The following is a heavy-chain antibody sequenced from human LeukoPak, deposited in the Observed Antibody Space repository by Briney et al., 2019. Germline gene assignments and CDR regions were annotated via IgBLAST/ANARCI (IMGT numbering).Heavy chain of an antibody. CDR1: GYTFINFG. D-gene: IGHD1-1*01. J-gene: IGHJ4*02. CDR2: ISGNNDNP. V-gene: IGHV1-18*01. Sequence: ASVKVSCKASGYTFINFGISWVRQAPGQGLEWMGWISGNNDNPNYGQKFQGRFTVTSDSSTSTAYMELRNLRSDDTAVYYCARDGTRTDDYWGQGTLVTVSS. CDR3: ARDGTRTDDY.